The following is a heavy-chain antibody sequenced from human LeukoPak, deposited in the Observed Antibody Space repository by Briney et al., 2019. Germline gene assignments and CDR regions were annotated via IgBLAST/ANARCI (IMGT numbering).Heavy chain of an antibody. V-gene: IGHV3-23*01. D-gene: IGHD2-2*01. CDR1: GFTFSSYA. Sequence: PGGSLRLSCAASGFTFSSYAMSWVRQAPGKGLEWVSAISGSGGSTYYADSVKGRFTISRDDSKNMLYLQMNSLRAEDTAVYYCAKVGPLTIVVVPAEGYCMDVWGKGTTVTVSS. CDR3: AKVGPLTIVVVPAEGYCMDV. J-gene: IGHJ6*03. CDR2: ISGSGGST.